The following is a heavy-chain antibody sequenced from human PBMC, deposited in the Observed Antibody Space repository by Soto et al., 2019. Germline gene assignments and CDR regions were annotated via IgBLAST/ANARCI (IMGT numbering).Heavy chain of an antibody. D-gene: IGHD6-13*01. CDR2: ISYDGSNK. CDR1: GFTFSSYG. CDR3: AKVSPTQYSSPLQIDYGMDV. J-gene: IGHJ6*02. V-gene: IGHV3-30*18. Sequence: PGGSLRLSCAASGFTFSSYGMHWVRQAPGKGLEWVAVISYDGSNKYYADSVKGRFTISRDNSKNTLYLQMNSLRAEDTAVYYCAKVSPTQYSSPLQIDYGMDVWGQGTTVTV.